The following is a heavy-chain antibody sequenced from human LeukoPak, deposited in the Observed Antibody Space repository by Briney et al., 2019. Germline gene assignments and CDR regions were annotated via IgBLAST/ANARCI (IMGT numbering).Heavy chain of an antibody. Sequence: SETLSLTCTVSGYSISSGYYWGWIRQPPGKGLEWIGEINHSGSTNYNPSLKSRVTISVDTSKNQFSLKLSSVTAADTAVYYCARHSILWFGELWRAFDIWGQGTMVTVSS. D-gene: IGHD3-10*01. J-gene: IGHJ3*02. V-gene: IGHV4-38-2*02. CDR2: INHSGST. CDR1: GYSISSGYY. CDR3: ARHSILWFGELWRAFDI.